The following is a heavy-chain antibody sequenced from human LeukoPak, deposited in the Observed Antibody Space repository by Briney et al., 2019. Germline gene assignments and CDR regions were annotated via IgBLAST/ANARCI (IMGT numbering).Heavy chain of an antibody. Sequence: KPSETLSLTCTVSGGSFSTSSYYWGWVRQPPGKGLEWIGSVYYSGTTYYNPSLKSRVTISIDTFENQFSLKLSSVTAADTAVYYCARLPGTNWMGEYYFDYWGQGTLVTVSS. J-gene: IGHJ4*02. D-gene: IGHD3-16*01. V-gene: IGHV4-39*01. CDR1: GGSFSTSSYY. CDR3: ARLPGTNWMGEYYFDY. CDR2: VYYSGTT.